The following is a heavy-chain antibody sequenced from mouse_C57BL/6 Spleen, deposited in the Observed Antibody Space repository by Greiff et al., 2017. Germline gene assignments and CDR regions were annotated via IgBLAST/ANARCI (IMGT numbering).Heavy chain of an antibody. CDR3: ARRADYYGSTYRYFDV. CDR1: GYSFTGYY. CDR2: INPSTGGT. D-gene: IGHD1-1*01. J-gene: IGHJ1*03. V-gene: IGHV1-42*01. Sequence: VQLQQSGPELVKPGASVKISCKASGYSFTGYYMNWVKQSPEKSLEWIGAINPSTGGTTYNQKFKAKATLTVDKSSSTAYMQFKSLTSEDSAFYYCARRADYYGSTYRYFDVWGTGTTVTVSS.